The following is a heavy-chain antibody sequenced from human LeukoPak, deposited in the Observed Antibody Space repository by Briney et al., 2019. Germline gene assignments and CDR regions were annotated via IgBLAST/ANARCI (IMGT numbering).Heavy chain of an antibody. CDR1: GYTFTGCY. D-gene: IGHD3-22*01. J-gene: IGHJ3*02. CDR2: INPNNGGT. V-gene: IGHV1-2*06. CDR3: AEEDNSSGYRPFDI. Sequence: GASVKVSCKASGYTFTGCYIHWVRQAPGQGLEWMGRINPNNGGTNYAQKFQGRVTMTRDMSMSTAYMELSRLRSVDTAVYYCAEEDNSSGYRPFDIWGQGTMVTVPS.